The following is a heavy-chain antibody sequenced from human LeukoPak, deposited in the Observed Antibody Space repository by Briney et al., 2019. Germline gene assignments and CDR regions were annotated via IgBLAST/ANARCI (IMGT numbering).Heavy chain of an antibody. D-gene: IGHD3-9*01. CDR2: INPKSGGT. J-gene: IGHJ4*02. CDR1: GYTFTGYY. V-gene: IGHV1-2*02. CDR3: ARSAADYDILTGYFDY. Sequence: ASVKVSFKASGYTFTGYYINWVRQAPGQGLEWMGWINPKSGGTKYAQKFQGRVTMTSGTSISTAYMEMSRLRSDDTAVYYCARSAADYDILTGYFDYWGQGTLVAVSS.